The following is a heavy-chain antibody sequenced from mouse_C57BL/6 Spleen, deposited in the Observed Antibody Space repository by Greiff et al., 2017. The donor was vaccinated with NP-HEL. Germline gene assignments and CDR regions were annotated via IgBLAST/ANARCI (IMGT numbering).Heavy chain of an antibody. V-gene: IGHV1-69*01. Sequence: VQLQQPGAELVMPGASVKLSCKASGYTFTSYWMHWVKQRPGQGLEWIGEIDPSDSYTNYNQKFKGKSTLTVDKSSSTAYMQLSSLTSEDSAVYYCARPRYDYDGGFAYWGQGTLVTVSA. D-gene: IGHD2-4*01. CDR3: ARPRYDYDGGFAY. CDR2: IDPSDSYT. J-gene: IGHJ3*01. CDR1: GYTFTSYW.